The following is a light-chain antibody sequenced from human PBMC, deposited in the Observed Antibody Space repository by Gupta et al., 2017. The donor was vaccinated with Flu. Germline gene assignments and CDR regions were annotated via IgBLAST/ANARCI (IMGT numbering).Light chain of an antibody. Sequence: QSVLTQPPSVSGAPGQRVTISCTGSSSNIGAGYDVHWYQHFPGTAPKLLIYGNSNRPSGVPDRFSAFKYGTSASLAITGLQAEDEADYYCQSYDSSLRAWVFAGGTKLTVL. J-gene: IGLJ3*02. CDR3: QSYDSSLRAWV. CDR2: GNS. V-gene: IGLV1-40*01. CDR1: SSNIGAGYD.